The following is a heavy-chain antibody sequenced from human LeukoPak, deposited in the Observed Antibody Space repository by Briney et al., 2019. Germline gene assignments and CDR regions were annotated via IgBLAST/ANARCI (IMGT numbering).Heavy chain of an antibody. CDR2: INPNSGGT. V-gene: IGHV1-2*02. D-gene: IGHD2-15*01. CDR1: GYTFTGYY. J-gene: IGHJ4*02. Sequence: ASVKVSCKASGYTFTGYYMHWVRQAPGQGLERMGWINPNSGGTNYAQKFQGRVTMTRDTSISTAYMELSRLRSDDTAVYYCARAPSHCSGGSCYSGYYWGQGTLVTVSS. CDR3: ARAPSHCSGGSCYSGYY.